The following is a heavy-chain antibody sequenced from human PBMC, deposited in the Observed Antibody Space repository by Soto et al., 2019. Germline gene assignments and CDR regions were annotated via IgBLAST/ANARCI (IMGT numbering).Heavy chain of an antibody. V-gene: IGHV3-23*01. J-gene: IGHJ6*04. CDR2: IVGSSAEM. Sequence: EVQVLESGGDLVQPGGSLRLSCAASGFSFSIYAMSWVRQAPGKGLEWVSAIVGSSAEMYYSDSVRGRFTISRDNSKNTLYLQMNSLRAEDTAVYYCAKGHGYMDVWGKGTTVTVSS. CDR3: AKGHGYMDV. D-gene: IGHD6-25*01. CDR1: GFSFSIYA.